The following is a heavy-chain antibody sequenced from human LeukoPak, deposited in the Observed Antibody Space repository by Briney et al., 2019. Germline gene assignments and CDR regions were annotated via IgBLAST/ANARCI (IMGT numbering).Heavy chain of an antibody. CDR2: ISSSSSYI. CDR3: AKDTFAPGLRLGELSMEVDY. J-gene: IGHJ4*02. Sequence: GGSLRLSCAASGFTFSSYSMNWVRQAPGKGLEWVSSISSSSSYIYYADSVKGRFTISRDNSKNTLYLQMNSLRAEDTAVYYCAKDTFAPGLRLGELSMEVDYWGQGTLVTVSS. D-gene: IGHD3-16*02. CDR1: GFTFSSYS. V-gene: IGHV3-21*04.